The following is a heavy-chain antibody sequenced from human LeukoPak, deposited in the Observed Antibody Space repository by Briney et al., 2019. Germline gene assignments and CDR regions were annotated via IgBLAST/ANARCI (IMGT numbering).Heavy chain of an antibody. D-gene: IGHD4-11*01. V-gene: IGHV4-61*01. CDR1: GGSVNSGSYF. CDR2: IQNSATT. CDR3: ATDYSNFYGMDV. Sequence: SETLSLTCTDSGGSVNSGSYFWSWFRQPPGKRLEWIGYIQNSATTNYNPSLESRVAIFVDSSKDQFSLRVTSVTAADTAVYYCATDYSNFYGMDVWGQGTTVTVSS. J-gene: IGHJ6*02.